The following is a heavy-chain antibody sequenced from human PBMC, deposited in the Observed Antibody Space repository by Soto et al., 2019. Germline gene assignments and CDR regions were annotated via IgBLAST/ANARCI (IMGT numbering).Heavy chain of an antibody. V-gene: IGHV4-34*01. D-gene: IGHD3-9*01. CDR2: INHSGST. CDR1: GGSFSGYY. J-gene: IGHJ4*02. Sequence: SETLSLTCAVYGGSFSGYYWSWIRQPPGKGLEWIGEINHSGSTNYNPSLESRVTISVDTSKNQFSLKLSSVTAADTAVYYCARRPYDILTGYYDYWXQGTLVTVSS. CDR3: ARRPYDILTGYYDY.